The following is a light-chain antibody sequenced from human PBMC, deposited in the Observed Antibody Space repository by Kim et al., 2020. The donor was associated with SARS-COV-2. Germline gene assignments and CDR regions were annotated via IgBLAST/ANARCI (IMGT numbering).Light chain of an antibody. CDR1: SGHSSYA. J-gene: IGLJ3*02. V-gene: IGLV4-69*01. CDR2: LNSDGSH. Sequence: QPVLTQSPSASASLGASVKLTCTLRSGHSSYAIAWHQQQPDKGPRYLMKLNSDGSHSKGDGIPDRFSGSSSGADRYLTISSLQSEDEADYYCQAWGPGIWVFGGGTQLTV. CDR3: QAWGPGIWV.